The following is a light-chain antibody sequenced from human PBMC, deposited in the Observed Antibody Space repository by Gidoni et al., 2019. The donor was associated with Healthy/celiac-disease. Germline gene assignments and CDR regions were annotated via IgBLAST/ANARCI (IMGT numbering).Light chain of an antibody. Sequence: EIVLTQSPGTLSLSPGQRATLSCRASQSVSSSYLAWYQQKPGQAPRLLIYGASRRATGSPDRFSGSGSGTDFTLTISRLEPEDFAVDYCQQYGSSPPFTFGPGTKVDIK. CDR2: GAS. CDR3: QQYGSSPPFT. V-gene: IGKV3-20*01. CDR1: QSVSSSY. J-gene: IGKJ3*01.